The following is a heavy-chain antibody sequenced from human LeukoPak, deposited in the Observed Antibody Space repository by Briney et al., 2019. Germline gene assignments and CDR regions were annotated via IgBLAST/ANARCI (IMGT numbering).Heavy chain of an antibody. CDR1: GYTFTGYY. V-gene: IGHV1-2*02. Sequence: GASVKVSYKASGYTFTGYYMHWVRQAPGQGLEWMGWINPNSGGTNYAQKFQGRVTMTRDTSISTAYMELSRLSSDDTAVYYCAREGFGGVGWRLVEGIAFDIWGQGTMVTVSS. CDR3: AREGFGGVGWRLVEGIAFDI. D-gene: IGHD3-16*01. CDR2: INPNSGGT. J-gene: IGHJ3*02.